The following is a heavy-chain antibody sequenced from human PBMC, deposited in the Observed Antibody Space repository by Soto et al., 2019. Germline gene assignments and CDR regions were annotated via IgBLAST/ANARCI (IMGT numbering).Heavy chain of an antibody. D-gene: IGHD1-26*01. CDR3: AKDVGGHPLAFHH. Sequence: EVQLLESGGGLVQPGGSLRLSCAASGFTLRSCAMNWVRQAPGKGLEWVSAISGSGDSMYYADSVKGRFTISRDTSKSTVYLQMNSLWAEDTAIYYCAKDVGGHPLAFHHWGQGTLVTVSS. CDR2: ISGSGDSM. V-gene: IGHV3-23*01. CDR1: GFTLRSCA. J-gene: IGHJ4*02.